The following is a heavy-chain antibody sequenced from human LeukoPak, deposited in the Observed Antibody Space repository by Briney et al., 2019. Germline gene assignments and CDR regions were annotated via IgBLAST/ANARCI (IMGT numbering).Heavy chain of an antibody. J-gene: IGHJ3*02. CDR3: ARDQLPSSYYHEGYAYDI. CDR2: ISPYSGYT. D-gene: IGHD3-22*01. Sequence: ASVKVSCKASDYTFPSYGINWVRQAPGQGLEWMGWISPYSGYTSYAQKLLGRFTMTADTSTSTAYMEVRSLRSDDTAVYYCARDQLPSSYYHEGYAYDIWGQGTMVTVSS. V-gene: IGHV1-18*01. CDR1: DYTFPSYG.